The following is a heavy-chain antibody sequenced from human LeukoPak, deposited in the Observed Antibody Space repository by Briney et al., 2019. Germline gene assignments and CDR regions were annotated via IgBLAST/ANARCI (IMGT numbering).Heavy chain of an antibody. V-gene: IGHV3-30-3*01. CDR1: GFTFNSYA. Sequence: GRSLRLSCAASGFTFNSYAMHWVRQAPGKGLEWVAVISSDGSNNYYADSVKGRFTISRDNSKNTLYLQMNSLRAEDTAVYYCAKEPTYYYDSSGYYGYWGQGTLVTVSS. CDR2: ISSDGSNN. J-gene: IGHJ4*02. CDR3: AKEPTYYYDSSGYYGY. D-gene: IGHD3-22*01.